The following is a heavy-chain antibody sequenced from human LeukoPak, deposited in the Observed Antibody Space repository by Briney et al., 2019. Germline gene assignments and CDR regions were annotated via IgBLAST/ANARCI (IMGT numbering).Heavy chain of an antibody. Sequence: PGGSLRLSCAASGFTFDDYGKSWVRQAPGKGLEWVSGINWNGGSTGYADSVKGRFTIARDNAKNSLYLQMNSLRAEDTALYYCARAGALAFAPYYFDYWGQGTLVTVPS. D-gene: IGHD3-10*01. V-gene: IGHV3-20*04. J-gene: IGHJ4*02. CDR3: ARAGALAFAPYYFDY. CDR2: INWNGGST. CDR1: GFTFDDYG.